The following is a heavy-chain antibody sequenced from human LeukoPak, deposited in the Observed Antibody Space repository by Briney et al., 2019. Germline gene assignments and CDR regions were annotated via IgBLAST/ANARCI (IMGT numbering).Heavy chain of an antibody. V-gene: IGHV3-23*01. Sequence: GGSLRLSCAASGFTTSSYAMSLVRQAAGKGLEWVSAISGSGGSTYYADSVKGRFTISRDNSKNTLYLQMNSLRAEDTAVYYCAKDNGSGYYEYYFDYWGQGTLVTVSS. D-gene: IGHD3-3*01. J-gene: IGHJ4*02. CDR3: AKDNGSGYYEYYFDY. CDR2: ISGSGGST. CDR1: GFTTSSYA.